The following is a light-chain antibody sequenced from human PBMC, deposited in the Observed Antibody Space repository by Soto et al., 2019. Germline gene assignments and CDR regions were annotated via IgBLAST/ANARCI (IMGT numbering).Light chain of an antibody. Sequence: EIVLTQSPATLSLSPGERAILSCRASQSVGTYLAWYQQKPGQAPRLLIYDASTRATGIPARFGGSGSGTDFTLTINSLEPEDFAVYCCQQRSNWPGTFGPGTKVDIK. V-gene: IGKV3-11*01. CDR3: QQRSNWPGT. J-gene: IGKJ3*01. CDR1: QSVGTY. CDR2: DAS.